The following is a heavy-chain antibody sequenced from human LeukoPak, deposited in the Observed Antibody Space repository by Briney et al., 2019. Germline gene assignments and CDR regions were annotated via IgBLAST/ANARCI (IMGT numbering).Heavy chain of an antibody. Sequence: GGSLRLSCAASGFTFSSYSMNWVRQAPGKGLEWVSYISSSGSTIYYAGSVKGRFTISRDNAKNSLYLQMNSLRAEDTAVYYCARDPVGVRGVITSGTHFDYWGQGTLVTVSS. V-gene: IGHV3-48*01. CDR2: ISSSGSTI. J-gene: IGHJ4*02. CDR3: ARDPVGVRGVITSGTHFDY. CDR1: GFTFSSYS. D-gene: IGHD3-10*01.